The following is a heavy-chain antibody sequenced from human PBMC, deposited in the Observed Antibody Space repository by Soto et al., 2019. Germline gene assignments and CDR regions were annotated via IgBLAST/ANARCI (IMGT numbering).Heavy chain of an antibody. D-gene: IGHD6-13*01. CDR2: IYYSGST. V-gene: IGHV4-30-4*01. J-gene: IGHJ6*02. Sequence: PXETLSLTCTVSGGSVSSGDYYWSWIRQPPGKGLEWIGYIYYSGSTYYNPSLKSRVTISVDTSKNQFSLKLSSVTAADTAVYYCARDLIAEAGKTPYYYGMDVWGQGTTVTVSS. CDR3: ARDLIAEAGKTPYYYGMDV. CDR1: GGSVSSGDYY.